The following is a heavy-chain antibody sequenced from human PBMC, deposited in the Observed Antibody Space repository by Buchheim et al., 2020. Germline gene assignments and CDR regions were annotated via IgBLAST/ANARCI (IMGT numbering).Heavy chain of an antibody. D-gene: IGHD5-12*01. J-gene: IGHJ4*02. V-gene: IGHV1-46*03. CDR1: GYTFTSYY. CDR3: ARGGQVATDQFDF. Sequence: QVQLVQSGAEVKKPGASVKVSCKASGYTFTSYYMHWVRQAPGQGLEWMGIINPSGGSTTYAQKFQGRVTVTRDTSTRTVYMELSSLRSDDTAVYSCARGGQVATDQFDFWGQGTL. CDR2: INPSGGST.